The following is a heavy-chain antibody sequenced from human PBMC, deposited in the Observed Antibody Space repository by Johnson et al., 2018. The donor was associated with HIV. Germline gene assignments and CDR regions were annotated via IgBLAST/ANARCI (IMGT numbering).Heavy chain of an antibody. Sequence: QVQLVESGGGLVKPGGSLRLSCAASGFTFSSYGMHWVRQAPGKGLEWVAFIRYDGSNKYYADSVKGRFTISRDNSKNTLYLQMNSLRAEDTAVYYCAKDLGGYSSSWNNAFDIWGQGTMVTVSS. J-gene: IGHJ3*02. V-gene: IGHV3-30*02. D-gene: IGHD6-13*01. CDR3: AKDLGGYSSSWNNAFDI. CDR1: GFTFSSYG. CDR2: IRYDGSNK.